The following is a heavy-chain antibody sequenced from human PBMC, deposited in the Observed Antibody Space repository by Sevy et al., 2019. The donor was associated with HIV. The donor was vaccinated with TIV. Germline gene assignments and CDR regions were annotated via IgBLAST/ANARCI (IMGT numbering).Heavy chain of an antibody. Sequence: GGYLRLSCTASGSTFNNCAMSWVRQAPGKGLEWVSGISSSGATTYYTDSVKGRFTISRDNSKNTLYLQMNSLRAEDTAVYYCARGRMGRSILAAGWFGEYWGHGTLVTVSS. V-gene: IGHV3-23*01. D-gene: IGHD3-10*01. CDR2: ISSSGATT. CDR3: ARGRMGRSILAAGWFGEY. J-gene: IGHJ4*01. CDR1: GSTFNNCA.